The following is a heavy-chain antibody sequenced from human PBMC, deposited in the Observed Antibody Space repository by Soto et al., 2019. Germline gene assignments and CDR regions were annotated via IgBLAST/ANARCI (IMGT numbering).Heavy chain of an antibody. CDR1: GGSISSGGYY. CDR2: IYYSGST. D-gene: IGHD3-9*01. V-gene: IGHV4-31*03. Sequence: PSETLSLTCTVSGGSISSGGYYWSWIRQHPGKGLEWIGYIYYSGSTYYNPSLKSRVTISVDTSKNQFSLKLSSVTAADTAVYYCARLSYFDWLPERYYYGMDVWGQGTTVTVSS. J-gene: IGHJ6*02. CDR3: ARLSYFDWLPERYYYGMDV.